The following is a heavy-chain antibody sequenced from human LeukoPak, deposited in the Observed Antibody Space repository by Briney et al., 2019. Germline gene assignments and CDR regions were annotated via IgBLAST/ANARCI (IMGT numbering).Heavy chain of an antibody. D-gene: IGHD4-17*01. CDR1: GFTFSSYG. J-gene: IGHJ4*02. Sequence: GGSLRLSCGASGFTFSSYGMHWVRQAPGKGLEWVAFIRYEGSNKYYADSVKGRFTISRDNSKNTLYLQMNSLRAEDTAVYYCAKDGLGDYGYYWGQGTLVTVSS. CDR2: IRYEGSNK. CDR3: AKDGLGDYGYY. V-gene: IGHV3-30*02.